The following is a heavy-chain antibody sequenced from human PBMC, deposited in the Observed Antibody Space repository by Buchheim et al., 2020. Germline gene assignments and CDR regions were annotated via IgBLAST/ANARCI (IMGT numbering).Heavy chain of an antibody. J-gene: IGHJ6*02. V-gene: IGHV3-74*01. D-gene: IGHD6-19*01. Sequence: EVQLVESGGGLVQPGGSLRLSCAASGFTFSSYWMHWVRQAPGKGLVWVSRINSDGSSTSYADSVKGRFTISRDNAKNTLYLQMNSLRAEDTAVYYCASQSYSSGWYYQAYYGMDVWGQGTT. CDR2: INSDGSST. CDR3: ASQSYSSGWYYQAYYGMDV. CDR1: GFTFSSYW.